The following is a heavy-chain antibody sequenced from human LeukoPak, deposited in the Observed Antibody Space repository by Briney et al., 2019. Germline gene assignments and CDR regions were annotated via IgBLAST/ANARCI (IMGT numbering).Heavy chain of an antibody. V-gene: IGHV1-2*02. Sequence: ASVKVSCKASGYTFTGYYMHWVRQAPGQGLEWMGWINPNSGGTNYAQKFQGRVTMTRDTSISTAYMELSRLRSDDTAVYYCAAIGYCGSTSCYTLDAFDIWGQGTMVTVSS. D-gene: IGHD2-2*02. CDR2: INPNSGGT. CDR1: GYTFTGYY. J-gene: IGHJ3*02. CDR3: AAIGYCGSTSCYTLDAFDI.